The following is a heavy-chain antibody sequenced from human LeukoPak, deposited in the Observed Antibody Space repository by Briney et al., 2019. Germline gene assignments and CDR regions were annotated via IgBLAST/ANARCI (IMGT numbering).Heavy chain of an antibody. CDR2: FIPILGIA. D-gene: IGHD3-9*01. V-gene: IGHV1-69*04. CDR3: AREIDTRYFDY. CDR1: GGTFSSYT. J-gene: IGHJ4*02. Sequence: ASVKVSCKASGGTFSSYTISWVRQAPGQGLEWMGRFIPILGIANYAQKFQGRVTITADKSTSTAYMELSSLRSEDTAVYYCAREIDTRYFDYWGQGTLVTVSS.